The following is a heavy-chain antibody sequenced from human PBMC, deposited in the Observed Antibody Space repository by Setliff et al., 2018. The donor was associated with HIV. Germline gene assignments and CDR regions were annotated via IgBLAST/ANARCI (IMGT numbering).Heavy chain of an antibody. D-gene: IGHD5-12*01. CDR2: IYYSGST. V-gene: IGHV4-30-4*01. CDR1: GGSVGSGSYY. Sequence: PSETLSLTCSVSGGSVGSGSYYWSWIRQSPGKGLEWIGYIYYSGSTYYNPSLKSRVTISVDTSKNQFSLKLSSVTAADTAVYYCARVGRWLQLPGIDYWGQGTLVTVSS. J-gene: IGHJ4*02. CDR3: ARVGRWLQLPGIDY.